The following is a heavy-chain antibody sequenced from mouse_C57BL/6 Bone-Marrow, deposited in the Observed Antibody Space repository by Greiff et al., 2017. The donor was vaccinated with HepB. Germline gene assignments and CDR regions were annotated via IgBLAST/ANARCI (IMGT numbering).Heavy chain of an antibody. CDR3: AREAYYGLWFAY. Sequence: VKLQESGAELARPGASVKLSCKASGYTFTSYGISWVKQRTGQGLEWIGEIYPRSGNTYYNEKFKGKATLTADKSSSTAYMELRSLTSEDSAVYFCAREAYYGLWFAYWGQGTLVTVSA. J-gene: IGHJ3*01. CDR1: GYTFTSYG. CDR2: IYPRSGNT. V-gene: IGHV1-81*01. D-gene: IGHD2-10*01.